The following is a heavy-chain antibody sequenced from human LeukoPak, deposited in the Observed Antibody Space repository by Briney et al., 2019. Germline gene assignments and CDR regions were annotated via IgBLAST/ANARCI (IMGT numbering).Heavy chain of an antibody. CDR2: ISSNGGST. D-gene: IGHD3-10*01. J-gene: IGHJ4*02. Sequence: GGSLRLSCAASGFTFSSYAMHWVRQAPGKGLEYVSAISSNGGSTYYANSVKGRFTISRDNSKNTLYLQMGSLRAEDMAVYYCARGQSGSFLFDYWGQGTLVTVSS. V-gene: IGHV3-64*01. CDR1: GFTFSSYA. CDR3: ARGQSGSFLFDY.